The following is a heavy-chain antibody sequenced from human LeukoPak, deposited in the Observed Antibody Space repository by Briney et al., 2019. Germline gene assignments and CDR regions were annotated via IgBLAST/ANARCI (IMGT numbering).Heavy chain of an antibody. J-gene: IGHJ4*02. V-gene: IGHV4-34*01. CDR3: ARDDYYHSSGGWGFDY. CDR1: GGSFSGYY. D-gene: IGHD3-22*01. Sequence: SETLSLTCAVYGGSFSGYYWSWIRQPPGKGLEWIGEINHSGSTNYNPSLKSRVTISVDTSKKQLSLKLSSVTAADTAVYYCARDDYYHSSGGWGFDYWGQGTLVTVSS. CDR2: INHSGST.